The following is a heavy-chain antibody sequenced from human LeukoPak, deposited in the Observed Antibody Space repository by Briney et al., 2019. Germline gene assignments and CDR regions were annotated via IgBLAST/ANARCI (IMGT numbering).Heavy chain of an antibody. CDR1: GGSISSYY. V-gene: IGHV4-59*01. J-gene: IGHJ3*02. Sequence: KPSETLSLTCTFSGGSISSYYWSWIRPPPGKGLEWIGYIYYSGSTNYNPSLKSRVTISVDTSKNQFSLKLSSVTAADTAVYYCARTPQQLVHAFDIWGQGTMVTVSS. CDR2: IYYSGST. CDR3: ARTPQQLVHAFDI. D-gene: IGHD6-13*01.